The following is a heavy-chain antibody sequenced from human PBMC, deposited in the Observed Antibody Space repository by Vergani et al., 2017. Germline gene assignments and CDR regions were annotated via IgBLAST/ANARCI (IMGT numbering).Heavy chain of an antibody. Sequence: QVQLVQSGAEVKKPGASVKVSCKASGYTFTSYGISWVRQAPGQGLEWMGWISAYNGNTNYAQKLQGRVTMTTDTSTSTAYMELRSLRSDDTAVYYCARASGSATIFXVVLPYYYYYYMDVWGKGP. CDR3: ARASGSATIFXVVLPYYYYYYMDV. D-gene: IGHD3-3*01. CDR2: ISAYNGNT. V-gene: IGHV1-18*01. CDR1: GYTFTSYG. J-gene: IGHJ6*03.